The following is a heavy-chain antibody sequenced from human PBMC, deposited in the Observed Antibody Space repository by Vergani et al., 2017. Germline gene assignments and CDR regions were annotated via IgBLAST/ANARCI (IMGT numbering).Heavy chain of an antibody. CDR2: IGTAGDT. CDR1: GFTFSSYD. Sequence: EVQLVESGGGLVQPGGSLRLSCAASGFTFSSYDMHWVRQATGKGLEWVSAIGTAGDTYYPGSVKGRFTISRENAKNSLYLQMNRLRAGDTAVYYCAKDMTGLLSGTNDAFDIWGQGTMVTVSS. J-gene: IGHJ3*02. V-gene: IGHV3-13*04. D-gene: IGHD1/OR15-1a*01. CDR3: AKDMTGLLSGTNDAFDI.